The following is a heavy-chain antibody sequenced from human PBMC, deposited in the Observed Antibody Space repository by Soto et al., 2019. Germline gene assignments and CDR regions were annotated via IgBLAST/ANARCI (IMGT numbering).Heavy chain of an antibody. CDR3: AKGYYGSGSYYTPFDY. J-gene: IGHJ4*02. CDR1: GFTFSSYA. CDR2: ISGSGGST. Sequence: PVGSLRLSCAASGFTFSSYAMSWVRQAPGKGLEWVSAISGSGGSTYYADSVKGRFTISRDNSKNTLYLQMNSLRAEDTAVYYCAKGYYGSGSYYTPFDYWGQGTLVTVSS. D-gene: IGHD3-10*01. V-gene: IGHV3-23*01.